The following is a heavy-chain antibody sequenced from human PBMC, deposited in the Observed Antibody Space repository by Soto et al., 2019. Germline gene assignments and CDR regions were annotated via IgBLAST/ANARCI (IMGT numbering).Heavy chain of an antibody. CDR2: VIPLFGTP. D-gene: IGHD4-4*01. J-gene: IGHJ4*02. Sequence: ASVKVSCKASGVTLSSYVIMWVRQAPGQGLEWMGGVIPLFGTPNYAQKFRDRVTISADKSTSTAYMELRSLRSEDTAMYFCAGFGYSKGYAHWGQGTLVTVSS. CDR3: AGFGYSKGYAH. CDR1: GVTLSSYV. V-gene: IGHV1-69*06.